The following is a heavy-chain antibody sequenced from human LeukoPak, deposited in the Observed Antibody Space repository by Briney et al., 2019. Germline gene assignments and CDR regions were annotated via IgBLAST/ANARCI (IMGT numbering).Heavy chain of an antibody. D-gene: IGHD3-10*01. V-gene: IGHV4-39*07. Sequence: SETLSLTCTVSGGSISSSSYYWSWIRQPPGKGLEWIGEINHSGSTNYNPSLKSRVTISVDTSKNQFSLKLSSVTAADTAVYYCARPRYYYGSGSYNYYGMDVWGQGTTVTVSS. CDR1: GGSISSSSYY. J-gene: IGHJ6*02. CDR3: ARPRYYYGSGSYNYYGMDV. CDR2: INHSGST.